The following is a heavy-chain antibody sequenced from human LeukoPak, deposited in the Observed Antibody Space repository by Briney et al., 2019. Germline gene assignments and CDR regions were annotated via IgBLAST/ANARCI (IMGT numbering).Heavy chain of an antibody. Sequence: PGGSLRLSCAASGFTFSSYAMSWVRQAPGKGLEWVSAISGSGGSTYYADFAKGRFTISRDNSKNTLYLQMNSLRAEDTAVYYCAKDRVAAAGMMINWGQGTLVTVSS. CDR2: ISGSGGST. J-gene: IGHJ4*02. D-gene: IGHD6-13*01. CDR1: GFTFSSYA. V-gene: IGHV3-23*01. CDR3: AKDRVAAAGMMIN.